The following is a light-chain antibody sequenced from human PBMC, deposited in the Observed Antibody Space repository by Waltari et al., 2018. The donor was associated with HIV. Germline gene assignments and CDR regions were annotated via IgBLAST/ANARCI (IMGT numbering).Light chain of an antibody. CDR2: DVS. J-gene: IGLJ2*01. V-gene: IGLV2-11*01. CDR1: SSDVGGYKY. CDR3: CAYAGSYSVV. Sequence: QSALTQPRSVSGSPGQSVTISCTGTSSDVGGYKYVSWYQQHPGKAPKLMIYDVSKRPSGVPDRFSGSKSDNTASLTISGLQPEDEAHYYCCAYAGSYSVVFGGGTKLTVL.